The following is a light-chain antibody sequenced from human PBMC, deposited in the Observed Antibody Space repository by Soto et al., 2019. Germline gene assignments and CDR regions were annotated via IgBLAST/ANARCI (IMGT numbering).Light chain of an antibody. Sequence: EIVLTQSPGTLSLSPGERATLSCRASQSVSSNYLTWYQQKPGQAPRLLIYGASSRATGIPDRFSGSGSGTDFTLTISRLEPEEFAVYYCQQYGSSPFTFGPGNKVDIK. CDR2: GAS. J-gene: IGKJ3*01. V-gene: IGKV3-20*01. CDR3: QQYGSSPFT. CDR1: QSVSSNY.